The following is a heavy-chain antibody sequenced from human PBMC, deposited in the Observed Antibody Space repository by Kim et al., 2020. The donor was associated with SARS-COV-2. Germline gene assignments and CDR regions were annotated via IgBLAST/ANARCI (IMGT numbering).Heavy chain of an antibody. CDR2: IRSKAVGGAA. Sequence: GGSLRLSCTGSGFTFGDYAMSWLRQAPGKGLEWVGFIRSKAVGGAADYAAPVKGRFTISRDDSKSIAYLQMNSLKTEDTAVYYCTREGGTNIWGGGYYGMDVWGQGTTVTVSS. V-gene: IGHV3-49*03. CDR3: TREGGTNIWGGGYYGMDV. J-gene: IGHJ6*02. D-gene: IGHD1-1*01. CDR1: GFTFGDYA.